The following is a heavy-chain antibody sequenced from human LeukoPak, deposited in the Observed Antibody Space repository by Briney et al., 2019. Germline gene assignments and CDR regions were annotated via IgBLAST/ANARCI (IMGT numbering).Heavy chain of an antibody. V-gene: IGHV1-2*02. CDR3: AREMVGATSSCLDY. CDR1: GYTFTGYY. D-gene: IGHD1-26*01. J-gene: IGHJ4*02. CDR2: INPNSGGT. Sequence: ASVKVSCKASGYTFTGYYMHWVRQAPGQGLEWMGWINPNSGGTNYAQKFQGRVTMTRDTSISTAYMELSGLRSDDTAVHYCAREMVGATSSCLDYWGQGTLVTVSS.